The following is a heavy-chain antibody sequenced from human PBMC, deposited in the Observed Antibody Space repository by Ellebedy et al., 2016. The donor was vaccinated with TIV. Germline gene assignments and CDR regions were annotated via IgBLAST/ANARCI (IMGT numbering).Heavy chain of an antibody. J-gene: IGHJ6*02. CDR1: RGTFSSYA. Sequence: AASVKVSCKASRGTFSSYAIGWVRQAPGQGLEWMGGIIPTFGTANYAQKWQDRVTITADESTSTVYMELGRLRSEDSAVYYCVRDASSSAWYSGTDVWGQGTTVTVSS. CDR2: IIPTFGTA. CDR3: VRDASSSAWYSGTDV. V-gene: IGHV1-69*13.